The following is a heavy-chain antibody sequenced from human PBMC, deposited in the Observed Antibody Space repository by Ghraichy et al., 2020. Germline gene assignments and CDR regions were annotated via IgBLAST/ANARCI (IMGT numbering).Heavy chain of an antibody. D-gene: IGHD3-3*01. J-gene: IGHJ5*02. CDR3: AAAPNTIFGVVLHIDEDWFDP. V-gene: IGHV1-58*01. CDR2: IVVGSGNT. Sequence: SVKVSCKASGFTFTSSAVQWVRQARGQRLEWIGWIVVGSGNTNYAQKFQERVTITRDMSTSTAYMELSSLRSEDTAVYYCAAAPNTIFGVVLHIDEDWFDPWGQGTLVTVSS. CDR1: GFTFTSSA.